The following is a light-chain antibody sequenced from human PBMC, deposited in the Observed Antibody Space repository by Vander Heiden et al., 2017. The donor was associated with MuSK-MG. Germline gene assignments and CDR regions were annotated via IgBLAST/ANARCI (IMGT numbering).Light chain of an antibody. J-gene: IGKJ4*02. CDR2: AAS. CDR1: QGISSY. CDR3: RQDYSYPDT. Sequence: AIRMTQSPSSFSASTGDRVTITCRASQGISSYLAWYQQKPGKAPKLLIYAASTSQIGVPSRFSGSGSGSDFTLSIICLQSEAFATYYCRQDYSYPDTFGPGTKLEIK. V-gene: IGKV1-8*01.